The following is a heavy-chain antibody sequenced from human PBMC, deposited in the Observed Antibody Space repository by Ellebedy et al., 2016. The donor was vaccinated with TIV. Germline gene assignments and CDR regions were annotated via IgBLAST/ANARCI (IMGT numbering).Heavy chain of an antibody. J-gene: IGHJ4*02. Sequence: GESLKISCSASGFTFSIYPMHWVRQAPGKGLEYVSAVSGNGGDTSYADSVKGRFTISRDNSKNTVYLQMSSLRPEDTAVYYCVNGSGNFRGIDCWGQGTLVTVSS. V-gene: IGHV3-64D*06. CDR2: VSGNGGDT. CDR1: GFTFSIYP. D-gene: IGHD1-26*01. CDR3: VNGSGNFRGIDC.